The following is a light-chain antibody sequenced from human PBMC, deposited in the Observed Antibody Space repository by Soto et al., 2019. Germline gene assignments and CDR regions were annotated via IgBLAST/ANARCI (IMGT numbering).Light chain of an antibody. J-gene: IGKJ1*01. Sequence: IQVTQSPSSLSSSIGDRVTLTCRASQGINSFLAWYQQKPGNVPKLLLYDASTLQNGVPSTVRASGSGTEFALTISGLQPDDFEVYYCQQYNRYAVTFGQGTKVDIK. CDR1: QGINSF. CDR2: DAS. V-gene: IGKV1-13*02. CDR3: QQYNRYAVT.